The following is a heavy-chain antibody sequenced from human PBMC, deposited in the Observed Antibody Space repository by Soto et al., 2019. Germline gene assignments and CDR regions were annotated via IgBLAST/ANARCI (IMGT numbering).Heavy chain of an antibody. CDR2: IYYSGST. V-gene: IGHV4-31*01. D-gene: IGHD5-18*01. CDR3: ARDRYSHGAFDI. Sequence: QVQLQESGPGLVKPSQTLSLTCTVSGGSISSGGYYWSWIRQHPGKGLEWIGYIYYSGSTYYNPSLKSLVTISVDTSKNQFSLKLSFVTAADTAVYYCARDRYSHGAFDIWGQGTMVTVSS. J-gene: IGHJ3*02. CDR1: GGSISSGGYY.